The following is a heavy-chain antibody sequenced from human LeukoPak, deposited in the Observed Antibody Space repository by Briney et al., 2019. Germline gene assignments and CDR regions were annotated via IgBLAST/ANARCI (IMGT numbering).Heavy chain of an antibody. CDR2: ISYDGSNK. J-gene: IGHJ4*02. CDR1: GFTFSSYG. V-gene: IGHV3-30*18. CDR3: ANAEGHYFDY. Sequence: PGRSLRLSCAASGFTFSSYGMHWVRQAPGKGLEWVAVISYDGSNKYYADSVKGRFTISRDNSKNTLYLQMNSLRAEDTAVYYCANAEGHYFDYWGQGTLVTVSS.